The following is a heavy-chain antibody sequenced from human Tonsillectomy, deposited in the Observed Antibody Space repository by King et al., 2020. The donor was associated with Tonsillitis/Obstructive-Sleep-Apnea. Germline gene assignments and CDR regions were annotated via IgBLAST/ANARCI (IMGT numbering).Heavy chain of an antibody. J-gene: IGHJ4*02. V-gene: IGHV3-21*01. D-gene: IGHD3-3*01. CDR2: ISSSSSYI. CDR1: GFTFSSYS. Sequence: VQLVESGGGLVKPGGSLRLSCAASGFTFSSYSMNWVRQAPGKGLEWVSSISSSSSYIYYADSVKGRFTISRDNAKNSLYLQMNSLRAEDTAVYYCATTLELRFWKWLPRGVDYWGQGTLVTVSS. CDR3: ATTLELRFWKWLPRGVDY.